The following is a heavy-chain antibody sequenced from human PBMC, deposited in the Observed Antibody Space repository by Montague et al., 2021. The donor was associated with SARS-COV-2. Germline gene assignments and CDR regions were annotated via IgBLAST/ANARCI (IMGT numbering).Heavy chain of an antibody. V-gene: IGHV3-7*01. J-gene: IGHJ6*02. CDR1: RFTFSDFC. D-gene: IGHD6-19*01. CDR2: IKHDGSEK. CDR3: ARGSTGWYAIFGHYGMDV. Sequence: SLRLSCAAPRFTFSDFCMNWVRQAPGKGLEWVADIKHDGSEKSYVDSVKGRFTISRDNAKNSLYLQMNSLRAEDTAVYYCARGSTGWYAIFGHYGMDVWGQGTTVTVSS.